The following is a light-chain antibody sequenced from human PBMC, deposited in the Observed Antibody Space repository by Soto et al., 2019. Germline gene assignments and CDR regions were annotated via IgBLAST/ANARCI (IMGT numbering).Light chain of an antibody. V-gene: IGKV1-39*01. CDR1: QSISNY. Sequence: DIQMTQSPSSLSASVGYRVTITCRASQSISNYLNWYQQRPGKAPKLLIYLASSLSSGVPSRFSGSGSGTDFTLTISSLQPEDFATYYCQQTYNTPRTFGQGTRLEIK. CDR3: QQTYNTPRT. CDR2: LAS. J-gene: IGKJ5*01.